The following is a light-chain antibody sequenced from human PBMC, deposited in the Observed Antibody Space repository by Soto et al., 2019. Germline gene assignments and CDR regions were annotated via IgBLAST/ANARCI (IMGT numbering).Light chain of an antibody. CDR2: VTS. J-gene: IGKJ4*01. CDR3: QQSYNTPLT. V-gene: IGKV1-39*01. CDR1: SISSY. Sequence: SISSYLHWYQQKPGRAPKLLISVTSSLQSGVPSRFSGSASGTDFTLIISSLQPEDFATYYCQQSYNTPLTLGGGTKVDIK.